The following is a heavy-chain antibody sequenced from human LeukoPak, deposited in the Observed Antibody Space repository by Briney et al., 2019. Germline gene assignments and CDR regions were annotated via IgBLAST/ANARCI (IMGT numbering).Heavy chain of an antibody. CDR1: GGSFSGYY. J-gene: IGHJ4*02. V-gene: IGHV4-34*01. CDR2: INHSGST. Sequence: PSETLSLTCAVYGGSFSGYYWSWIRQPPGKGLEWIGEINHSGSTNYNPSLKSRVTISVDTSKNQFSLKLSSVTAADTAVYYCARDVDTAMVYYFDYWGQGTLVTVSS. D-gene: IGHD5-18*01. CDR3: ARDVDTAMVYYFDY.